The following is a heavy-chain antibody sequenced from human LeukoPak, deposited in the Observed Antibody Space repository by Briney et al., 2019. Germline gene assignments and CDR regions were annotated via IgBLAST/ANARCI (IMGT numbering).Heavy chain of an antibody. V-gene: IGHV3-23*01. CDR3: AKGSSGWPFDY. CDR1: GFTFSSYS. Sequence: GGSLRLSCAASGFTFSSYSMNWVRQAPGKGLEWVSAISGSGGSTYYADSVKGRFTISRDNSKNTLYLQMNSLRAEDTAVYYCAKGSSGWPFDYWGQGTLVTVSS. CDR2: ISGSGGST. D-gene: IGHD6-19*01. J-gene: IGHJ4*02.